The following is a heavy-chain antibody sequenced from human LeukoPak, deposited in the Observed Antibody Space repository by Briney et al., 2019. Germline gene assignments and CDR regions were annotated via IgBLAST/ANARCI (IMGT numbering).Heavy chain of an antibody. CDR1: GFTFSSYG. CDR2: ISYGGSNK. Sequence: GGSLRLSCAASGFTFSSYGMHWVRQAPGKGLEWVAVISYGGSNKYYADSVKGRFTISRDNSKNTLYLQMNSLRAEDTAVYYCAKEGGHRNWFDPWGQGTLVTVSS. CDR3: AKEGGHRNWFDP. D-gene: IGHD2-15*01. V-gene: IGHV3-30*18. J-gene: IGHJ5*02.